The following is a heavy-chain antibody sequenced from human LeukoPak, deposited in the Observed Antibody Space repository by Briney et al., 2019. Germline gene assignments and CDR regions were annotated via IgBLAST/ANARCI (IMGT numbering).Heavy chain of an antibody. CDR3: AREGRGDSSGYYYFDY. CDR2: VYYTGST. CDR1: GASISGYY. V-gene: IGHV4-59*12. D-gene: IGHD3-22*01. Sequence: PSETLSLTCTVSGASISGYYSSWVRQPPGKGLEWIGVVYYTGSTDYNPSLKSRVTMLVDTSKNEFSLNLRSVTAADTAVYYCAREGRGDSSGYYYFDYWGQGTLVTVSS. J-gene: IGHJ4*02.